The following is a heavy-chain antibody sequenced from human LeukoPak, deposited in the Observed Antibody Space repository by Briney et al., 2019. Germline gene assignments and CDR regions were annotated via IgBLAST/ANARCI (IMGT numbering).Heavy chain of an antibody. V-gene: IGHV3-7*01. CDR3: VREGFYYFDK. CDR1: GGSISSSSHY. CDR2: IKSDGGLQ. Sequence: ETLSLTCTVSGGSISSSSHYWGWIRQPPGKGLEWVANIKSDGGLQWYVDSVRGRFTISRDNAKDSLYPQMNTLKAEDTAVYYCVREGFYYFDKWGQGALVTVSS. D-gene: IGHD3-3*01. J-gene: IGHJ4*02.